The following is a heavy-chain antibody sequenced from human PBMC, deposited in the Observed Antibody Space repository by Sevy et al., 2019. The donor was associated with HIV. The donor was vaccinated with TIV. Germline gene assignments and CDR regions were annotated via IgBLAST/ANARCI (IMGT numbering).Heavy chain of an antibody. Sequence: ASVKVSCKASGHNFIIYGISWVRQAPGQGLEWMGWISGHNGNTNYAQNFQGRVTMTRDTSTSTAYMELRSLRSDDTAVYYCARVFRGAAAGADFYYYMDVWGKGTTVTVSS. V-gene: IGHV1-18*01. CDR1: GHNFIIYG. CDR3: ARVFRGAAAGADFYYYMDV. D-gene: IGHD6-13*01. J-gene: IGHJ6*03. CDR2: ISGHNGNT.